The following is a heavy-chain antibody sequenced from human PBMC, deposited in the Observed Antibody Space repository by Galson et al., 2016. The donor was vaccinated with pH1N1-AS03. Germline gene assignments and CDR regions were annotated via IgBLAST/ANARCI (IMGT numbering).Heavy chain of an antibody. CDR3: AIDFRADTEAF. CDR1: GCTFNHLG. J-gene: IGHJ3*01. D-gene: IGHD6-19*01. CDR2: IYEDGTMQ. V-gene: IGHV3-30*19. Sequence: ALRLSCAACGCTFNHLGIHGVGQAAGKALEWVEFIYEDGTMQWYADSAKGRFTISRDNSKNTLYLQMNYLRPEDTALYYCAIDFRADTEAFWG.